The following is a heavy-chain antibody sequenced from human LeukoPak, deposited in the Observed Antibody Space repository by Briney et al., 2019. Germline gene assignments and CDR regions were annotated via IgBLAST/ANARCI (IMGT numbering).Heavy chain of an antibody. J-gene: IGHJ5*02. D-gene: IGHD2-15*01. CDR3: ARGCPPRGRYWFDP. V-gene: IGHV4-31*03. CDR1: GGSISSGGYY. CDR2: IYYSGST. Sequence: TSETLSLTCTVSGGSISSGGYYWSWIRQHPGKGLEWIGYIYYSGSTNYNPSLKSRVTISVDTSKNQFSLKLSSVTAADTAVYYCARGCPPRGRYWFDPWGQGTLVTVSS.